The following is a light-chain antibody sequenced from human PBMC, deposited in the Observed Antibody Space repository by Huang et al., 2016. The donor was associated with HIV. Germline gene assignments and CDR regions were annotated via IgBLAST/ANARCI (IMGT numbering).Light chain of an antibody. CDR3: QQYFTTPRT. Sequence: DIVMTQSPDSLSVSLGESATINCKSSQSLLSTSNEKNNLAWYQQKPGQPPKLLIYWASTRASGVPDRFSGSGSGPDFSLTISSLQAEDAAVYYCQQYFTTPRTFGPGTKVEIK. V-gene: IGKV4-1*01. CDR2: WAS. CDR1: QSLLSTSNEKNN. J-gene: IGKJ3*01.